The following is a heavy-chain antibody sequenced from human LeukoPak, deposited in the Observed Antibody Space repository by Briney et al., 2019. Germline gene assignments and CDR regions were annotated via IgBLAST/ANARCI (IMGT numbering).Heavy chain of an antibody. V-gene: IGHV4-59*08. J-gene: IGHJ3*02. Sequence: SETLSLTCTVSGGSIISYYWSWIRQPPGKGLEWIGYIYYSGSTNYNPSLKSRVTISVDTSKNQFSLKLSSVTAADTAVYYCASLYDQGAFDIWGQGTMVTVSS. CDR1: GGSIISYY. D-gene: IGHD2/OR15-2a*01. CDR3: ASLYDQGAFDI. CDR2: IYYSGST.